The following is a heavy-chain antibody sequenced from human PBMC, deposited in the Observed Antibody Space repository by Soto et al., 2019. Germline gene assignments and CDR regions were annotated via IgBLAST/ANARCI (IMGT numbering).Heavy chain of an antibody. V-gene: IGHV4-61*01. CDR3: ARTGHYDFWSGYYSCWFDP. CDR2: IYYSGST. J-gene: IGHJ5*02. Sequence: SETLSLTCTVSGGSVSSGSYYWSWIRQPPGKGLEWIGYIYYSGSTNYNPSLKSRVTISVDTSKNQFSLKLSSVTAADTAVYYCARTGHYDFWSGYYSCWFDPWGQGTMVTVSS. D-gene: IGHD3-3*01. CDR1: GGSVSSGSYY.